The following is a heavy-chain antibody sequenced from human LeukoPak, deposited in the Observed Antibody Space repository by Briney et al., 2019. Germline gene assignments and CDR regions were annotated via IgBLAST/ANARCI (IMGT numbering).Heavy chain of an antibody. CDR3: ARNSAYSTSSGVNL. CDR2: VNDSGRT. J-gene: IGHJ5*02. Sequence: SETLSLTCAVYDGSFGGYYWCWIRQPPGKGLEWIGEVNDSGRTNYNASLKSRVTMSVDTSKNLISLKLTSVTAADTAVYYCARNSAYSTSSGVNLWGQGALVIVSS. CDR1: DGSFGGYY. D-gene: IGHD6-6*01. V-gene: IGHV4-34*01.